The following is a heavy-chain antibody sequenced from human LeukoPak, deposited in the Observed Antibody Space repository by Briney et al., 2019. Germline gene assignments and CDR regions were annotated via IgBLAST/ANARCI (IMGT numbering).Heavy chain of an antibody. CDR1: GFSFSDTW. CDR2: IKSNTDGGTT. Sequence: GGSLRLSCAASGFSFSDTWMTWVRQAPGRGPEWAGRIKSNTDGGTTDYAAPVKGRFSISRDDSKNTLYLQMNSLKGEDTAVYYCTTAPQVPFDYWGQGTLVTVSS. D-gene: IGHD2-2*01. J-gene: IGHJ4*02. CDR3: TTAPQVPFDY. V-gene: IGHV3-15*01.